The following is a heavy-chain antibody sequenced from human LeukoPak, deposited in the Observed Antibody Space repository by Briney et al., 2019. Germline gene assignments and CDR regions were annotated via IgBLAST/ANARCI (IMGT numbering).Heavy chain of an antibody. V-gene: IGHV3-23*01. CDR1: GFTFSSYA. CDR2: ISGGGGST. J-gene: IGHJ4*02. Sequence: GGSLRLSCAASGFTFSSYAMSWVRQAPGKGLEWVSAISGGGGSTYYADSVKGRFTISRDNSKNTLYLQINSLRAEDTAVYYCAKVGATESLRLFDYWGQGTLATVSS. CDR3: AKVGATESLRLFDY. D-gene: IGHD1-26*01.